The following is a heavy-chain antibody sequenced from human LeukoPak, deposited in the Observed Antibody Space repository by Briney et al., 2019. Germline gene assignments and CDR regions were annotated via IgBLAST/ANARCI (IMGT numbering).Heavy chain of an antibody. CDR3: ARRSTYATTGSDY. D-gene: IGHD1-1*01. CDR1: GGSISSSTYY. J-gene: IGHJ4*02. Sequence: SETLSLTCTASGGSISSSTYYWGWIRQPPGKGLEWIGTIYYSGTTYYNPSLESRVTISVDTSKNQFSLRLSSVTAADTAVYYCARRSTYATTGSDYWGQGTLVTVSS. V-gene: IGHV4-39*01. CDR2: IYYSGTT.